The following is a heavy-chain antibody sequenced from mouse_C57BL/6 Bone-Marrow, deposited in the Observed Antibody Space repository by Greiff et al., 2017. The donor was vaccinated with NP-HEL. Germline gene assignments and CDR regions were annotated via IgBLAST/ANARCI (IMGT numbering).Heavy chain of an antibody. V-gene: IGHV5-12*01. CDR3: ASPLGPYAMDY. Sequence: EVQLQESGGGLVQPGGSLKLSCAASGFTFSDYYMYWVRQTPEKRLEWVAYISNGGGSTYYPDTVKGRFTISRDNAKNTLYLQMSRLKSEDTAMYYCASPLGPYAMDYWGQGTSVTVSS. D-gene: IGHD3-3*01. CDR1: GFTFSDYY. J-gene: IGHJ4*01. CDR2: ISNGGGST.